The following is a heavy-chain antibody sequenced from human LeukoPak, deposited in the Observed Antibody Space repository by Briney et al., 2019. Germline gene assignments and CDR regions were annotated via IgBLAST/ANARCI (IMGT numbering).Heavy chain of an antibody. J-gene: IGHJ4*02. CDR3: ARLSSSSSTALDY. V-gene: IGHV4-39*01. D-gene: IGHD6-6*01. Sequence: PSETLSLTCTVSGGSISSYYWSWIRQPPGKGLEWIGSIYYSGSTYYNPSLKSRVTISVDTSKNQFSLKLSSVTAADTAVYYCARLSSSSSTALDYWGQGTLVTVSS. CDR1: GGSISSYY. CDR2: IYYSGST.